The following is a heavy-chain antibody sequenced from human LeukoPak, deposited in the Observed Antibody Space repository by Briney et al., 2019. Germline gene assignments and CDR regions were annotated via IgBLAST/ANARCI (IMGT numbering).Heavy chain of an antibody. CDR1: GGTFSSYA. CDR3: ARDRAVVVTAYFDAFDI. CDR2: IIPIFGTA. Sequence: ASVKVSCKASGGTFSSYAISWVRQAPGQGLEWMGGIIPIFGTANYAQKFQGRATITADESTSTAYMELSSLRSEDTAVYYCARDRAVVVTAYFDAFDIWGQGTMVTVSS. V-gene: IGHV1-69*13. D-gene: IGHD2-21*02. J-gene: IGHJ3*02.